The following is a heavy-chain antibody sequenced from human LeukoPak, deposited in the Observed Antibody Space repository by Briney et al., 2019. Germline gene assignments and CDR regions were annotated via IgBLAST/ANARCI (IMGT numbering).Heavy chain of an antibody. CDR3: ARVPSYYYDSSGYSDY. D-gene: IGHD3-22*01. Sequence: VASVKVSCKASGYTFIYYIHWVRQAPGQGLEWMGLINPSGGSTSYAQKLQGRVTMTTDTSTSTAYTELRSLRSDDTAVYYCARVPSYYYDSSGYSDYWGQGTLVTVSS. CDR1: GYTFIYY. CDR2: INPSGGST. J-gene: IGHJ4*02. V-gene: IGHV1-46*01.